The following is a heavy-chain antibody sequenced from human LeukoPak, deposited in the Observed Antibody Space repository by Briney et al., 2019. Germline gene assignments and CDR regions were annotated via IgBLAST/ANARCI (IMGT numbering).Heavy chain of an antibody. Sequence: PGGSLRLSCAASGFTFSSYAMHWVRQAPGKGLEWVAVISYDGSNKYYADSVKGRFTISRDNSKNTLYLQMNSLRAEDTAVYYCARAPLNSGSYGDYWGQGTLVTVSS. D-gene: IGHD1-26*01. CDR3: ARAPLNSGSYGDY. J-gene: IGHJ4*02. CDR1: GFTFSSYA. V-gene: IGHV3-30-3*01. CDR2: ISYDGSNK.